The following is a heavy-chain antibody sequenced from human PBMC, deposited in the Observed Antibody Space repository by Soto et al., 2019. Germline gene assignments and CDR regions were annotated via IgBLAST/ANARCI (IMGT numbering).Heavy chain of an antibody. Sequence: EVQLVESGGGLVQPGGSLRVSCAASGFTFSSYSINWVRQAPGKGLEWVSYTSGSSTIYYADSVKGRFTISRDNDKNSLYLQMNSLRDEDTAVYYCARVGLGLFGMDVWGQGTTVTVSS. CDR2: TSGSSTI. J-gene: IGHJ6*02. CDR1: GFTFSSYS. V-gene: IGHV3-48*02. D-gene: IGHD3-16*01. CDR3: ARVGLGLFGMDV.